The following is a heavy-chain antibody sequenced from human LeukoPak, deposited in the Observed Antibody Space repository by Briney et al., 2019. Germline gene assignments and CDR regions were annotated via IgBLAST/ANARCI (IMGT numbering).Heavy chain of an antibody. J-gene: IGHJ3*02. CDR1: GFTVSSNY. CDR3: ARRDCSSTSCPPFGAFDI. CDR2: IYSGGST. Sequence: GGSLRLSCAASGFTVSSNYMSWVRQAPGKGLEWVSVIYSGGSTYYADSVKGRFTISRDNSKNTLYLQMNSLRAEDTAVYYCARRDCSSTSCPPFGAFDIWGRGTMVTASS. V-gene: IGHV3-66*01. D-gene: IGHD2-2*01.